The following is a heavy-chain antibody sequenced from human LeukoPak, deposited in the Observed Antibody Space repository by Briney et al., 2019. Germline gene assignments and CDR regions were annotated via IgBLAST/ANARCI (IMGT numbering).Heavy chain of an antibody. D-gene: IGHD3-10*01. CDR1: GGSISSSSYY. Sequence: SETLSLTCTVSGGSISSSSYYWSWIRQPPGKGLECIGYIHYTGRTNYNTSLKSRVTISVDTSKSQFSLKLSSVTAADTAVYYCARGGYYGSGNDFRFDPWGQGTLVTVSS. CDR2: IHYTGRT. J-gene: IGHJ5*02. V-gene: IGHV4-61*01. CDR3: ARGGYYGSGNDFRFDP.